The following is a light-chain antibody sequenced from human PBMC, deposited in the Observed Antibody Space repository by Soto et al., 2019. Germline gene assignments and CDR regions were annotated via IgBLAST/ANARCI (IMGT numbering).Light chain of an antibody. CDR3: QQRSNWPLT. V-gene: IGKV3-11*01. CDR2: DAS. Sequence: EIVLTQSPATLSLSPGERATLSCSASQSVSSYLAWYQQKPGQAPRLLIYDASNRATGIPARFSGSGSGTDFTLTISSLEPEDFAVYYCQQRSNWPLTFGGGNKVESK. CDR1: QSVSSY. J-gene: IGKJ4*01.